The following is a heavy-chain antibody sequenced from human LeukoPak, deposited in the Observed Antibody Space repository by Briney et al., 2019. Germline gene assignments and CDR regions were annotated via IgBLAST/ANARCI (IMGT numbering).Heavy chain of an antibody. J-gene: IGHJ4*02. CDR1: GFTFSSYA. D-gene: IGHD5-18*01. CDR3: AKRDSSYGYGSSSGFYFDY. V-gene: IGHV3-23*01. CDR2: MSSSGGTT. Sequence: GGSLRLSCAASGFTFSSYAMSWVRQAPRKGLEWISGMSSSGGTTYYADSVKGRFTISRDNSKNTLHLQMNSLRAEDTAVYYCAKRDSSYGYGSSSGFYFDYWGQGTLLTVSS.